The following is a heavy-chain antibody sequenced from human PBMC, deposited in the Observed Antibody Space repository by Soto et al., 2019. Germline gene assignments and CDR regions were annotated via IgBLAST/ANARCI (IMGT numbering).Heavy chain of an antibody. D-gene: IGHD1-26*01. CDR2: IRPSGAT. J-gene: IGHJ4*02. CDR1: GGSINNYY. V-gene: IGHV4-59*08. Sequence: ETLSLTCIVSGGSINNYYWSWIRQVPGKGLEWIGEIRPSGATKYNPSLKSRVTISLDSSKNQFSLKLTSASATDTALYYCARHTYGRADFDSWGQGALVTVSS. CDR3: ARHTYGRADFDS.